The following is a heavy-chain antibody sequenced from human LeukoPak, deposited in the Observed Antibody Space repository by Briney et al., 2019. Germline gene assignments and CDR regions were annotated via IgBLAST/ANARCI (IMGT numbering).Heavy chain of an antibody. CDR2: IYYSGST. J-gene: IGHJ4*02. CDR3: ARGLGSAVLGPDY. D-gene: IGHD6-19*01. Sequence: SETLSLTCTVSGGSISSGGYYWSWIRQHPGKGLEWIGYIYYSGSTYYDPSLKSRVTISVDTSKNQFSLKLSSVTAEDTAVYYCARGLGSAVLGPDYWGQGALVTVSS. V-gene: IGHV4-31*03. CDR1: GGSISSGGYY.